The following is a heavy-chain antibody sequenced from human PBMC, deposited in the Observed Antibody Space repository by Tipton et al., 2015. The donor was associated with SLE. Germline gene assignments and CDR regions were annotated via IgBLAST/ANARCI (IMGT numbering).Heavy chain of an antibody. J-gene: IGHJ5*02. CDR3: ARGPPFMEWERNWFDP. V-gene: IGHV4-59*01. Sequence: LSLTCTVSGGSIRSYYWTWIRQPPGKRLEWIAYIYHSGITNYNPFLQSRVTISVDRSKNQFSLKLTSVTAADTAVYYCARGPPFMEWERNWFDPWGQGTQVTVSS. D-gene: IGHD3-3*02. CDR1: GGSIRSYY. CDR2: IYHSGIT.